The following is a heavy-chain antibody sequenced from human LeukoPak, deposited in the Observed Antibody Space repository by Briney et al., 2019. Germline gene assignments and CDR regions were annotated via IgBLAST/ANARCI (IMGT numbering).Heavy chain of an antibody. V-gene: IGHV4-38-2*02. CDR3: ARDFRGYDWSGYFAT. CDR1: GYSISTGYY. J-gene: IGHJ4*02. D-gene: IGHD3-22*01. CDR2: IYHSGST. Sequence: SETLSLTCAVSGYSISTGYYWGWIRPPPGKGQEWIGSIYHSGSTYYNTSLKSRVTMSVDTSKNQFSLKRTSVTAADTAVYYCARDFRGYDWSGYFATWGQGTLVTVSS.